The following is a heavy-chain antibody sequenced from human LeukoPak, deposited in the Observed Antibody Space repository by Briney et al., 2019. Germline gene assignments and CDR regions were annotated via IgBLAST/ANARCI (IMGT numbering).Heavy chain of an antibody. D-gene: IGHD4-23*01. CDR3: ARDLNGGNVY. CDR2: ISYDGSNK. J-gene: IGHJ4*02. V-gene: IGHV3-30-3*01. Sequence: PGGSLRLSCAASGFTFSDYYMSWIRQAPGKGLEWVAVISYDGSNKYYADSVKGRFTISRDNSKNTLYLQMNSLRAEDTAVYYCARDLNGGNVYWGQGTLVTVSS. CDR1: GFTFSDYY.